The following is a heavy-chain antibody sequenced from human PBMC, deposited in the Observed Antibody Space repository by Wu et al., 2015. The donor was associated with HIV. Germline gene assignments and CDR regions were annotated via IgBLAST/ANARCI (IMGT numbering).Heavy chain of an antibody. CDR2: IIPIFGTA. Sequence: QVQLVQSGAEVKKPGSSVKVSCKASGGTFSNYAISWVRQAPGQGLEWMGGIIPIFGTANYAQKFQGRVTLTADESTSTAYMELSSLRSEDTAVYYCAGYYYDSSGYYPFDYWGQGTLVTVSS. V-gene: IGHV1-69*12. D-gene: IGHD3-22*01. CDR3: AGYYYDSSGYYPFDY. CDR1: GGTFSNYA. J-gene: IGHJ4*02.